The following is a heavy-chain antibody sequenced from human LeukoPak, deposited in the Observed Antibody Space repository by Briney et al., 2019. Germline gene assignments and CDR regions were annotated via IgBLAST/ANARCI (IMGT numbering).Heavy chain of an antibody. CDR1: GGSISSSSYY. J-gene: IGHJ4*02. V-gene: IGHV4-39*07. CDR3: ARAILTGNYPGFDY. CDR2: IYYSGST. D-gene: IGHD3-9*01. Sequence: SETLSLTCAVSGGSISSSSYYWGWIRQPPGKGLEWIGSIYYSGSTYYNPSLKSRVTVSVDTSKNQFSLKLSSVTAADTAVYYCARAILTGNYPGFDYWGQGTLVTVSS.